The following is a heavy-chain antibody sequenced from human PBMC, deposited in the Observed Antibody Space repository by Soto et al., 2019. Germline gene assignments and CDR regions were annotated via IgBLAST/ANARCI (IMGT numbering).Heavy chain of an antibody. CDR1: GGSISSGGYY. V-gene: IGHV4-31*03. CDR2: IYYSGST. CDR3: ASSSTSANYFDY. D-gene: IGHD2-2*01. J-gene: IGHJ4*02. Sequence: QVQLQESGPGLVKPSQTLSLTCTVSGGSISSGGYYWSWIRQHPGKGLEWIGYIYYSGSTYYNPSLKSRVXXXVXXSKHQFSLKLSSVTAAATAVYYCASSSTSANYFDYWGQGTLVTVSS.